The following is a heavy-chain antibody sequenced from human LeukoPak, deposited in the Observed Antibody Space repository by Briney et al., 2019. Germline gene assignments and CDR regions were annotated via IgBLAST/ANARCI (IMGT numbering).Heavy chain of an antibody. CDR3: AKLRLWEYSSSWEGGDY. CDR1: GFTFSSYG. Sequence: RAGGSLRLSCAASGFTFSSYGMHWVRQAPGKGLEWVAVISYDGSNKYYADSVKGRFTISRDNSKNTLYLQMNSLRAEDTAVYYCAKLRLWEYSSSWEGGDYWGQGTLVTVSS. V-gene: IGHV3-30*18. J-gene: IGHJ4*02. D-gene: IGHD6-13*01. CDR2: ISYDGSNK.